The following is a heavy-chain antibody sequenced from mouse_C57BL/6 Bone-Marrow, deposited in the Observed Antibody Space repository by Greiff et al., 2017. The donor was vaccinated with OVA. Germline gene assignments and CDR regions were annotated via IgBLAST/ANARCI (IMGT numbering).Heavy chain of an antibody. Sequence: EVQLQESGPGLVKPSQSLSLTCSVTGYSITSGYYWNCIRQFPGNKLEWMGYISYDGSHNYYPSLKNRISITRDTSKNQFFLKLNSVTTEDTATYYCARDRRYYAMDYWGQGTSVTVSS. CDR2: ISYDGSH. J-gene: IGHJ4*01. CDR1: GYSITSGYY. V-gene: IGHV3-6*01. CDR3: ARDRRYYAMDY.